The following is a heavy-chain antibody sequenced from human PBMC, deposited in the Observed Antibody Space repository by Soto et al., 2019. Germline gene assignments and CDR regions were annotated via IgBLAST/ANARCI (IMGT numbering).Heavy chain of an antibody. V-gene: IGHV3-23*01. CDR3: ANGTYARSRCNYLPY. CDR1: GFTFSRYA. CDR2: ISGSGGRP. D-gene: IGHD2-2*01. Sequence: GGSLILSCAASGFTFSRYAMSWLRQAQGKGLEWVSPISGSGGRPDXADSVKGRFTISRDNSKNTLYPKMXXLRAVASFEDYAANGTYARSRCNYLPYWGHGTRVTVCS. J-gene: IGHJ4*01.